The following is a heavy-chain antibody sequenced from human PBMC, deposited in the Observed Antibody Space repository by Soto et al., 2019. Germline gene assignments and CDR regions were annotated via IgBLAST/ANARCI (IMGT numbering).Heavy chain of an antibody. J-gene: IGHJ4*02. CDR2: MYHSGST. CDR3: ASRKSSPYFDY. D-gene: IGHD3-10*01. Sequence: SETLSLTCTVSGGSISSYSWSWIRQPPGKGLEWIGYMYHSGSTYYNPSLKSRVTISIDRSKNQFSLKLSSVTAADTAVYYCASRKSSPYFDYWGQGTLVTVSS. V-gene: IGHV4-59*04. CDR1: GGSISSYS.